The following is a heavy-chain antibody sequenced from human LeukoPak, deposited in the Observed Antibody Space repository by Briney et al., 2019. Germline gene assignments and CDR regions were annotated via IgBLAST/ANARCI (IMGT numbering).Heavy chain of an antibody. CDR3: TTDIPNEVYPFDY. CDR1: GFTFRNAW. V-gene: IGHV3-15*01. J-gene: IGHJ4*02. CDR2: ITDGGAT. Sequence: GGSLRLSCVASGFTFRNAWMSWVRQAPGKGLEWVGHITDGGATHYAAPVKGRFTVSTDDSKTTLYLQMNSLKTEDTALCYCTTDIPNEVYPFDYWGQGSLVTVSS. D-gene: IGHD5/OR15-5a*01.